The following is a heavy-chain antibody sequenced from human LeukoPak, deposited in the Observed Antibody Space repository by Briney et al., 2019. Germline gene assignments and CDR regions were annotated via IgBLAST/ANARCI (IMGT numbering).Heavy chain of an antibody. J-gene: IGHJ4*02. CDR1: GGSISSGGYY. CDR2: VSYSGTT. CDR3: AKLTCSSTFCPLDY. Sequence: PSETLSLTCTVSGGSISSGGYYWSWIRQPPGKGLEWIGTVSYSGTTYYSPSLKSRVTISVDTSKNQFSLRLTSVTAADTALYYCAKLTCSSTFCPLDYWGQGTLVTVSS. V-gene: IGHV4-39*01. D-gene: IGHD2-2*01.